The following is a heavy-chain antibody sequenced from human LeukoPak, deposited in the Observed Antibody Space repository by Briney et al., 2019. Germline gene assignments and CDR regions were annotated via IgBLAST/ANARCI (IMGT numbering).Heavy chain of an antibody. CDR1: GFTFSSYS. J-gene: IGHJ6*02. Sequence: PGGSLRLSCAASGFTFSSYSMNWVRQAPGKGLEWVSYISSSGSTIYYADSVKGRFTISRDNAKNSLYLQMNSLRAEDTAVYYCARDRWRGMDVWGQGTTVTVSS. CDR2: ISSSGSTI. V-gene: IGHV3-48*04. D-gene: IGHD5-24*01. CDR3: ARDRWRGMDV.